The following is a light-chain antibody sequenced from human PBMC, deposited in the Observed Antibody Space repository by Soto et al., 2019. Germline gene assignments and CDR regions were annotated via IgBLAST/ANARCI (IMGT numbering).Light chain of an antibody. Sequence: QAVVTQEPSLTVSPGGTVTLTCGASTGAVTSGHYPYWFQVTPGQAPRTLLYDVNNKHSWTPARCSGSLLGGKAALTLSGAQPEDEADYYCMLSYSGPSIFGRGTQLTVL. J-gene: IGLJ7*01. CDR3: MLSYSGPSI. V-gene: IGLV7-46*01. CDR1: TGAVTSGHY. CDR2: DVN.